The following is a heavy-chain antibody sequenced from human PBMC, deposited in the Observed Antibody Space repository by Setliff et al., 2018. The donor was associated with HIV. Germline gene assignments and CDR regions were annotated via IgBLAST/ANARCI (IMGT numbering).Heavy chain of an antibody. CDR3: ASEKKAWSVSDSFYEY. D-gene: IGHD3-3*01. Sequence: SETLSLTCTVSGLSMSYNYWTWIRQSPGKGLEWIGYVHYSGSTRYNPSLKSRVTISVDTSKKKFSPKLTSMTATDTAVYYCASEKKAWSVSDSFYEYWGQGVPVTVSS. V-gene: IGHV4-59*01. CDR2: VHYSGST. J-gene: IGHJ4*02. CDR1: GLSMSYNY.